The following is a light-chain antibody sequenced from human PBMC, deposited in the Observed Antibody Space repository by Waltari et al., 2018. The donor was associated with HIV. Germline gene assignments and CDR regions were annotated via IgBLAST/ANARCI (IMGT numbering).Light chain of an antibody. CDR1: RSDVGVYTY. Sequence: QSALTQPPSASGSPGQSVTISCTGTRSDVGVYTYVSWYQQHPGKAPTLMIYQVKKRPAGVPARFSGTKSGNRASLTVSGLQAEDEADYYCSSFAGRNNLMVFGGGTKLTVL. CDR3: SSFAGRNNLMV. J-gene: IGLJ2*01. CDR2: QVK. V-gene: IGLV2-8*01.